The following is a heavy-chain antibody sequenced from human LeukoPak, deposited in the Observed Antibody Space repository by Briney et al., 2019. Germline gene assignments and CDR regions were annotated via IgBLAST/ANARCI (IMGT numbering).Heavy chain of an antibody. CDR3: ARYYSSGWYYFDY. V-gene: IGHV1-69*13. Sequence: SVKVSCKASGGTFSSYAISWVRQAPGQGLEWMGVIIPIFGTANYAQKFQGRVTITADESTSTAYMELSSLRSEDTAVYYCARYYSSGWYYFDYWGQGTLVTVSS. J-gene: IGHJ4*02. CDR1: GGTFSSYA. D-gene: IGHD6-19*01. CDR2: IIPIFGTA.